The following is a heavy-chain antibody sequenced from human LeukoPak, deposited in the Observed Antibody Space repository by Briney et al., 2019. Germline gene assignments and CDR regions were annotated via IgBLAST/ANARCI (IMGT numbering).Heavy chain of an antibody. J-gene: IGHJ3*02. CDR2: ISSSSSTI. V-gene: IGHV3-48*01. CDR3: ARDREYCGGDCFNYDAFDI. CDR1: SGSISSYH. D-gene: IGHD2-21*02. Sequence: ETLSLTCTVSSGSISSYHWSWIRQSPGKGLEWVSYISSSSSTIYYADSVKGRFTISRDNPKNSLYLKMKSLRAEDTAVYYCARDREYCGGDCFNYDAFDIWGQGTMVTVSS.